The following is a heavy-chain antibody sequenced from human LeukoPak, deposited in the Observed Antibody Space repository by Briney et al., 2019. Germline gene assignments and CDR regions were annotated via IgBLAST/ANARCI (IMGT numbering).Heavy chain of an antibody. V-gene: IGHV3-23*01. J-gene: IGHJ4*02. D-gene: IGHD1-26*01. Sequence: GESLRLSCAASGYTFSSSAMSWVRQAPGKGLEWVSGISGSGGNTYYADSVKGRFTISSDNSKNTLYLQMNSLRAEDTAVYYCAKDRELLRYWGQGTLVTVSS. CDR3: AKDRELLRY. CDR1: GYTFSSSA. CDR2: ISGSGGNT.